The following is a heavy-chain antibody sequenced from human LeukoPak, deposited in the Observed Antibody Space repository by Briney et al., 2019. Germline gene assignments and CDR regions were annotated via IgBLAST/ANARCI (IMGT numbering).Heavy chain of an antibody. V-gene: IGHV4-34*01. D-gene: IGHD1-26*01. J-gene: IGHJ5*02. CDR3: ARERSAYSGSDLGHWFDP. CDR2: ISHNGST. Sequence: SETLSLTCAVYGGSFSGYYWSWIRQPPGKGLEWIGEISHNGSTNYNPSLKSRVTISLNTSKNQFSLTLSSVTAADTAVYYCARERSAYSGSDLGHWFDPWGQGTLVTVSS. CDR1: GGSFSGYY.